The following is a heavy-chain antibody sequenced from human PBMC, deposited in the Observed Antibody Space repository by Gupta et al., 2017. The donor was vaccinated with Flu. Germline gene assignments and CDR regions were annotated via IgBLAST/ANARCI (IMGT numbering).Heavy chain of an antibody. CDR1: FSSYS. Sequence: FSSYSMSWVRQAPGKGLEWVSAISGSGGNTYYADSVKGRFTISRDNSKNTLYLQVNSLRGEDTGAYYCAKDNWSYYYMDVWGTGTPVTVSS. V-gene: IGHV3-23*01. D-gene: IGHD1-20*01. J-gene: IGHJ6*03. CDR3: AKDNWSYYYMDV. CDR2: ISGSGGNT.